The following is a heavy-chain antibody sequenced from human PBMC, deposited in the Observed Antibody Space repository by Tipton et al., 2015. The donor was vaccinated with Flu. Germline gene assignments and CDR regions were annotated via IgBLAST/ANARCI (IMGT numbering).Heavy chain of an antibody. V-gene: IGHV4-31*03. CDR1: GDSISGGVYY. J-gene: IGHJ6*02. D-gene: IGHD1-26*01. CDR2: IHGSLIT. Sequence: LVKPTQTLSLTCSVSGDSISGGVYYWSWIRQHAGRGLEWLGWIANIHGSLITYYNSSLKNRVSMSIDTSKNQFSLRLTSVTAADTAVYYCARDKGGDASYYYGMDVRGQGTTVTVSS. CDR3: ARDKGGDASYYYGMDV.